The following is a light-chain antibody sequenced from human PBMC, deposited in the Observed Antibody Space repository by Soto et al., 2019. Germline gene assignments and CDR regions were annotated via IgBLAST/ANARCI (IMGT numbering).Light chain of an antibody. Sequence: QSALTQPASVSGSPGQSITISCTGTSSDVGGYNYVSWYQQHPGKAPKLMIYDVSNRPSGVSNRFSGSKSGNTATLSISGRQAEDEADYYCSSYTSSSTLLYAFGTGTKLTVL. CDR3: SSYTSSSTLLYA. V-gene: IGLV2-14*01. CDR1: SSDVGGYNY. J-gene: IGLJ1*01. CDR2: DVS.